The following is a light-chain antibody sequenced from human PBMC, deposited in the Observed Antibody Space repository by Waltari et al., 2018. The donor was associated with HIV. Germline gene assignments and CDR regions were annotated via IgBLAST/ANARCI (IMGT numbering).Light chain of an antibody. CDR1: YIGDKT. CDR3: QVWDSLGHRVI. CDR2: DDV. J-gene: IGLJ2*01. V-gene: IGLV3-21*02. Sequence: SYDLIQPPSVSVAPGETARLTCGADYIGDKTVHWYQQMPGQAPVLVVYDDVRRPSGIPERFSGSRSGKTATLTISRVEVADEADYYCQVWDSLGHRVIFGGGTTLTVL.